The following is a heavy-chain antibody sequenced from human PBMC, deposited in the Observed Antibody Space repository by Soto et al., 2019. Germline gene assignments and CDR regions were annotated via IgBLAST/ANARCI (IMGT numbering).Heavy chain of an antibody. CDR3: ARDPGFGFGYSYAFAMDV. D-gene: IGHD5-18*01. Sequence: SVKVSCKASGYTFSNYGISWVRQGPVQGLEWMGWISGYNGNTHYEEKVQDRIKMTTDTSTSTTYLELRSLRSDDTAVYFCARDPGFGFGYSYAFAMDVWGQGTTVTVSS. CDR1: GYTFSNYG. V-gene: IGHV1-18*01. CDR2: ISGYNGNT. J-gene: IGHJ6*02.